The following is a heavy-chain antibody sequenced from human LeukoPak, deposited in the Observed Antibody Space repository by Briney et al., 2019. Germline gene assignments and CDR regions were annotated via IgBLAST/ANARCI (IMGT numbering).Heavy chain of an antibody. CDR1: GGSISNYY. V-gene: IGHV4-4*09. CDR2: IYSSGST. D-gene: IGHD2-2*01. CDR3: AKFNRYCISTSCYPSWFDP. J-gene: IGHJ5*02. Sequence: SETLSLTCTVSGGSISNYYWSWNRQPPGKGLEWIGYIYSSGSTNYNPSLKSRVTISVDTSKNQFSLRLTSVTAADTAVYYCAKFNRYCISTSCYPSWFDPWGQGTLVTVSS.